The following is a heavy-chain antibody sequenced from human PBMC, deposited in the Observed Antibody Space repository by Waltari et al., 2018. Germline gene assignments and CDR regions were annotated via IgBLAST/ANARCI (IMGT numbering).Heavy chain of an antibody. CDR3: ARDSITIFGVLNF. J-gene: IGHJ4*02. D-gene: IGHD3-3*01. CDR1: GFTFRSYS. V-gene: IGHV3-48*02. Sequence: EVQLVESGGGLVQPGGSLRLSCAASGFTFRSYSMNWVRQAPGKGREWVSYVGSSNSTIYYADSVKGRFTISRDNAKNSLYLQMNSLRDEDTAVYYCARDSITIFGVLNFWGQGTLVTVSS. CDR2: VGSSNSTI.